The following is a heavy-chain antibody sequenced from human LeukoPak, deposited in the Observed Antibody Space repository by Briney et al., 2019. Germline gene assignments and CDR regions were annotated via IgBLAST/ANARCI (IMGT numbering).Heavy chain of an antibody. V-gene: IGHV3-48*01. CDR3: ARGAGDFWSGPHFDY. Sequence: PGGSLRLSCAASGFTFSSYSMNWVRQAPGKGLEWVSYISSSSSTIYYADSVKGRFTISRDNAKNSLYLQMNSLRAEDTAVYYCARGAGDFWSGPHFDYWGQGTLVTVSS. CDR1: GFTFSSYS. CDR2: ISSSSSTI. D-gene: IGHD3-3*01. J-gene: IGHJ4*02.